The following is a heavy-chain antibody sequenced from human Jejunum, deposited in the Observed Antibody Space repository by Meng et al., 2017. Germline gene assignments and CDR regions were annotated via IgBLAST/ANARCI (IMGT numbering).Heavy chain of an antibody. CDR1: GLTFSYYY. D-gene: IGHD2/OR15-2a*01. CDR2: ISPTGGSL. V-gene: IGHV3-11*04. CDR3: ARDHGFLNWFDP. Sequence: GVCGGGLGEAGVSLEPSCAAPGLTFSYYYMTWIRQPPGQGLEWIASISPTGGSLYYADSVKGRFSISRDNAKSSLSLQMNSLRVEDTAVYYCARDHGFLNWFDPWGQGTPVTVSS. J-gene: IGHJ5*02.